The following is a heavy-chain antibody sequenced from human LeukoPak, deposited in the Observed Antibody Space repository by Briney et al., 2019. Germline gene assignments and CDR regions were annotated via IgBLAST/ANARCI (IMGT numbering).Heavy chain of an antibody. D-gene: IGHD6-13*01. CDR1: GFTFSTYW. J-gene: IGHJ4*02. CDR3: AKSPAGSSWPSIDY. V-gene: IGHV3-74*01. Sequence: GGSLRLSCAGSGFTFSTYWRHWVRQSPGGGLVWVSGINTDGSTTSYADSVKGRFNVSSDNSKNTLYLHMNSLRAEDTAVYYCAKSPAGSSWPSIDYWGQGTLVTVSS. CDR2: INTDGSTT.